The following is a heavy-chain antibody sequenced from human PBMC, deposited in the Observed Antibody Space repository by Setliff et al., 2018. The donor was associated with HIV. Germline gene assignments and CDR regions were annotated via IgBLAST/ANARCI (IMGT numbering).Heavy chain of an antibody. V-gene: IGHV4-34*01. J-gene: IGHJ4*02. CDR1: GGSFSGFY. CDR3: ARATYGSRAGTGLYFDS. Sequence: SETLSLTCGISGGSFSGFYWAWIRQPPGKGLEWIGEINYSGKTNKNPSLKSRVTISADTSRTQFSLNLIAVTAADTAVSYCARATYGSRAGTGLYFDSWGQGALVTVSS. D-gene: IGHD6-6*01. CDR2: INYSGKT.